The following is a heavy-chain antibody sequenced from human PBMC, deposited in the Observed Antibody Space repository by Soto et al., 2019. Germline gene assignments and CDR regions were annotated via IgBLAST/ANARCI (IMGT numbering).Heavy chain of an antibody. Sequence: QVQLQQWGAGLLKPSETLSLTCAVYGGSFSGYYWSWIRQSPGKGLEWIGEINHTGSTNYKPSLKSRPTTSVDTSKNQFSLKLNSVTAADTAVYYCATQAPYSSSPYYYYYLDVWGKGTTVTVSS. CDR2: INHTGST. D-gene: IGHD6-6*01. V-gene: IGHV4-34*01. CDR1: GGSFSGYY. CDR3: ATQAPYSSSPYYYYYLDV. J-gene: IGHJ6*03.